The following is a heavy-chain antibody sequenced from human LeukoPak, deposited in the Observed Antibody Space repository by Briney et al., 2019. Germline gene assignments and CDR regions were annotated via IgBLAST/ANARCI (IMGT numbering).Heavy chain of an antibody. CDR3: AKQHYYGSGSPPGY. CDR2: ITDSGGDT. D-gene: IGHD3-10*01. Sequence: GGSLTLSCIASGFTFSNYAMSWVRQAPGTGLEWFSAITDSGGDTYYSDSVKGRFIISRDNSKNSLYLHMNSLRAEDTAVYYCAKQHYYGSGSPPGYWGQGTLVTVSS. V-gene: IGHV3-23*01. J-gene: IGHJ4*02. CDR1: GFTFSNYA.